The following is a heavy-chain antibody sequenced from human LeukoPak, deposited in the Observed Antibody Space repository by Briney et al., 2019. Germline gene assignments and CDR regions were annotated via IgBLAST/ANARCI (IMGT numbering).Heavy chain of an antibody. D-gene: IGHD6-13*01. V-gene: IGHV4-59*01. CDR3: ARSYSSSWSFDY. Sequence: PSETLSLTCTVSGGSISSYYWSWIRQPPGKGLEWIGYIYYSGSTNYNPSLKSRVTISVDKSKNQFSLKLSSVTAADTAVYYCARSYSSSWSFDYWGQGTLVTVSS. J-gene: IGHJ4*02. CDR1: GGSISSYY. CDR2: IYYSGST.